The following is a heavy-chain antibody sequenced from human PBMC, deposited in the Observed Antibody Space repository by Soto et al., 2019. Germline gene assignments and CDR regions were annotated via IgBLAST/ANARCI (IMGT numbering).Heavy chain of an antibody. V-gene: IGHV4-34*01. CDR1: GGSFSGYY. CDR3: ARGSSYYGSFMDV. Sequence: PSETLSLTCAVYGGSFSGYYWSWIRQPPGKGLEWIGEINHSGSTNYNPSLKSRVTISVDTSKNQFSLKLSSVTAADTAVYYCARGSSYYGSFMDVWGQGTTVTVSS. D-gene: IGHD3-10*01. J-gene: IGHJ6*02. CDR2: INHSGST.